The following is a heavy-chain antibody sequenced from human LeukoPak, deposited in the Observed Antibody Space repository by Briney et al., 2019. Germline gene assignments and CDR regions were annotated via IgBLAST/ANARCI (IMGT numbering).Heavy chain of an antibody. CDR1: GGTLSSYA. Sequence: VKVSCKASGGTLSSYAVSCVRQAPGHRLEWMGGFMPIFGTATYAQKLQGRVTITSDQPTSTAHMELSSLRSEDTAVYYCARDLTAGAGTFYIDYWGQGTLVTVSS. D-gene: IGHD6-13*01. V-gene: IGHV1-69*01. CDR2: FMPIFGTA. CDR3: ARDLTAGAGTFYIDY. J-gene: IGHJ4*02.